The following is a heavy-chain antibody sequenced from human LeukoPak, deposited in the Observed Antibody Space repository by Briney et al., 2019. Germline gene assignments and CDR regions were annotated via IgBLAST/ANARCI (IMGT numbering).Heavy chain of an antibody. D-gene: IGHD5-18*01. CDR1: GFTFSGSA. J-gene: IGHJ4*02. CDR2: IRNKANSYAT. V-gene: IGHV3-73*01. Sequence: GGSLRLSCAASGFTFSGSAMHWVRQASGKGLEWVGRIRNKANSYATAYAASVKGRFTISRDDSKNMTYLQMTSLKTEDTAVYYCTRLTAIDDYWGQGTLVTVSS. CDR3: TRLTAIDDY.